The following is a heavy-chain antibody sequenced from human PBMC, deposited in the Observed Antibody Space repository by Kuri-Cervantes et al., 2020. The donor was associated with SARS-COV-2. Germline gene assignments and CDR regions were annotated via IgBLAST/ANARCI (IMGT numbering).Heavy chain of an antibody. V-gene: IGHV4-30-2*01. J-gene: IGHJ4*02. Sequence: SETLSLTCTVSGGSVSSGSYYWSWIRQPPGKGLEWIGYIYHSGSTYYNPSLKSRVTISVDRSKNQFSLKLSSVTAADTAVYYCARVGYSSGRHDYWGQGTLVTVSS. CDR2: IYHSGST. CDR3: ARVGYSSGRHDY. CDR1: GGSVSSGSYY. D-gene: IGHD5-18*01.